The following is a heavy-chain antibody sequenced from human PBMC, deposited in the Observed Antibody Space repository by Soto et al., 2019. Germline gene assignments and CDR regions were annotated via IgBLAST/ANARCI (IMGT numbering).Heavy chain of an antibody. CDR1: GYTFTSYA. J-gene: IGHJ4*02. D-gene: IGHD2-21*02. Sequence: QVQLVQSGAEVKKPGASVKVSCKASGYTFTSYAMHWVRQAPGQRLEWMGWINAGNGNTKYSQKFQGRVTITRDTSASRAYMELSSLRSEDTAVYYCAKSGDIVVVTSHLEYWGQGTLVTVSS. CDR2: INAGNGNT. V-gene: IGHV1-3*01. CDR3: AKSGDIVVVTSHLEY.